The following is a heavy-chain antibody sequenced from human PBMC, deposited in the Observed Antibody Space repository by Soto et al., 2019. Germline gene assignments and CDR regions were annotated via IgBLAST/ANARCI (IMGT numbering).Heavy chain of an antibody. J-gene: IGHJ4*02. D-gene: IGHD3-22*01. CDR1: GVNCSSYA. CDR2: IRAGGGST. Sequence: PGGSQRLSCAASGVNCSSYARSWVRQAPGKGLEWVSTIRAGGGSTDYRDSVKGRFTVSRDNSKNMLYMQMNSLRAEDTAVYYCAKRPLSIITFDYWGLGTLVTVSS. CDR3: AKRPLSIITFDY. V-gene: IGHV3-23*01.